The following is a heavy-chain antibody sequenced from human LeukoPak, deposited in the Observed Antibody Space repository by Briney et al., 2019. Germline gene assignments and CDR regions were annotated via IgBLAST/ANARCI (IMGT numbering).Heavy chain of an antibody. CDR1: GGSISSYY. CDR2: IYYSGST. V-gene: IGHV4-59*01. Sequence: SETLSLTCTVSGGSISSYYWSWIRQPPGKGLEWIGYIYYSGSTNYNPSLKSRVTISVDTSKNQFSLKLSSVTAADTVVYYCARGRYAYVWGSYRFDAFDIWGQGTMVTVSS. J-gene: IGHJ3*02. D-gene: IGHD3-16*02. CDR3: ARGRYAYVWGSYRFDAFDI.